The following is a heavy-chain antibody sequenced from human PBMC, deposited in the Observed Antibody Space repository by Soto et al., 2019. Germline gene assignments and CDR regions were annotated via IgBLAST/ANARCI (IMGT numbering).Heavy chain of an antibody. CDR2: IYYSGSI. CDR3: AKVSGSYYYGMDV. Sequence: SETLSLTCAVSGGSISSGGYSWSWIRQPPGKGLEWIGYIYYSGSINYNPSLKSRVTISVDSSKSQFSLKLSSVPAADTAVYYCAKVSGSYYYGMDVWGQGTTVTVSS. J-gene: IGHJ6*02. CDR1: GGSISSGGYS. V-gene: IGHV4-61*08. D-gene: IGHD1-26*01.